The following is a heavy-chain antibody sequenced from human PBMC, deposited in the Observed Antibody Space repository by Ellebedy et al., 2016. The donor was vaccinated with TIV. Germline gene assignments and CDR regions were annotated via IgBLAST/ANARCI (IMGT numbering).Heavy chain of an antibody. V-gene: IGHV4-59*01. CDR1: GGSLSDNY. J-gene: IGHJ3*01. CDR2: LYYTGST. CDR3: VSSASMDAFDL. Sequence: SETLSLTCAVSGGSLSDNYWTLIRQPPGKGLEWIGYLYYTGSTNYNPSLKSRVTISVNTPRNQFSLKLSSVTAADTAVYYCVSSASMDAFDLWGQGTMVTVSS. D-gene: IGHD3-16*01.